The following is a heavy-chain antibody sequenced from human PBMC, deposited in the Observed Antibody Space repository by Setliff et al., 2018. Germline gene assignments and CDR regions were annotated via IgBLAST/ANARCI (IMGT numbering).Heavy chain of an antibody. CDR3: ARDQVYGSSWYYYYYGMDV. D-gene: IGHD6-13*01. V-gene: IGHV1-46*01. CDR1: GYTFTSYY. J-gene: IGHJ6*02. Sequence: GASVKVSCKASGYTFTSYYMHWVRQAPGQGLEWMGIINPSGGSTSYGQKFQGRVTITRDTSASTAYMELGRLRSDDTAVYYCARDQVYGSSWYYYYYGMDVWGQGTTVTVSS. CDR2: INPSGGST.